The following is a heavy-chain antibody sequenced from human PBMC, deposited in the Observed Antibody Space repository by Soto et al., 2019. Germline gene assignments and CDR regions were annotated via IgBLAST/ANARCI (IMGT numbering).Heavy chain of an antibody. V-gene: IGHV4-39*01. CDR3: ATQEVGGSYVYTFDP. CDR1: GGSITSSSYY. J-gene: IGHJ5*02. D-gene: IGHD1-26*01. Sequence: QLHVRESGPGLVKPSETLSLTCTVSGGSITSSSYYWGWIRQPPGKVLEWIGSIYYSEGTYYNRSLKSRVPISVATSKNQFSLKLSSVTAADTAVYYCATQEVGGSYVYTFDPWGQGTLVTVSS. CDR2: IYYSEGT.